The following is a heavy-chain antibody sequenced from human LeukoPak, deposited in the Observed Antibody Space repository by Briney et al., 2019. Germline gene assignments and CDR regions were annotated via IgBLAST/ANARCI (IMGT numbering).Heavy chain of an antibody. Sequence: GGSLRLSCAASGFSFSNYVMNWVRQAPGKGLEWVSGISAIGDRTYYADSVKGRFTISRDNSKNTLYLQMTSLRAEDTALYYCATDFRGGEARFLECIRPNP. J-gene: IGHJ5*02. CDR1: GFSFSNYV. V-gene: IGHV3-23*01. D-gene: IGHD3-3*01. CDR3: ATDFRGGEARFLECIRPNP. CDR2: ISAIGDRT.